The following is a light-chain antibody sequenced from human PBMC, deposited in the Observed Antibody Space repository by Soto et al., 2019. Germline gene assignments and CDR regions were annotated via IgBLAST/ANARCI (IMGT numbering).Light chain of an antibody. CDR3: QQYGS. J-gene: IGKJ1*01. V-gene: IGKV1-5*03. CDR2: KAS. Sequence: IQIAHYSCPLSAFLANRSTITCRASQSIGRWLAWYQQKPGKAPKLLIYKASSLESGVPSRFSGSGSGTDFTLTISRLEPEDFAVYYCQQYGSFGQGTKVDIK. CDR1: QSIGRW.